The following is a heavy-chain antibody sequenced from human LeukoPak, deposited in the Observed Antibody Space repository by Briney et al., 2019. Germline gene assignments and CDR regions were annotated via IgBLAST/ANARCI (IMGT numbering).Heavy chain of an antibody. CDR2: INHGGST. D-gene: IGHD6-13*01. Sequence: PSETLSLTCAVSGGSFSGHYWSWIRQPPGKGLEWVGEINHGGSTNYNPSLKSRVTISVDTSKNQFSLKLSSVTAADTAVYYCARLFGSSSWNYYYYMDVWGKGTTVTVSS. CDR1: GGSFSGHY. V-gene: IGHV4-34*01. CDR3: ARLFGSSSWNYYYYMDV. J-gene: IGHJ6*03.